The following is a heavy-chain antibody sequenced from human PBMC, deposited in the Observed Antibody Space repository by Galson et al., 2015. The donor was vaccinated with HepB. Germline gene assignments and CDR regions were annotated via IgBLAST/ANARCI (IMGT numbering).Heavy chain of an antibody. CDR3: ARGMLRQWLGLIGP. CDR1: GFTFSSYS. J-gene: IGHJ5*02. V-gene: IGHV3-21*01. D-gene: IGHD6-19*01. Sequence: SLRLSCAASGFTFSSYSMNWVRQAPGKGLEWVSSISSSSSYIYYADSVKGRFTISRDNAKNSLYLQMNSLRAEDTAVYYCARGMLRQWLGLIGPWGQGTLVTVSS. CDR2: ISSSSSYI.